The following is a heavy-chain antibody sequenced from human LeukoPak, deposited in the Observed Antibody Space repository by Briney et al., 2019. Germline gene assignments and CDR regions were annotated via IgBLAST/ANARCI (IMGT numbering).Heavy chain of an antibody. CDR1: GYSIISDYF. J-gene: IGHJ4*02. Sequence: SETLSLTCIVSGYSIISDYFWGWVRQPPGKGPEWIGSIFHSGDVYYNPSLKSRVTLSVDPSKNRFSLKLTSVIAADTAIYYCARVVASTSIDSWGQGTLVTVSS. CDR2: IFHSGDV. CDR3: ARVVASTSIDS. V-gene: IGHV4-38-2*02. D-gene: IGHD2-15*01.